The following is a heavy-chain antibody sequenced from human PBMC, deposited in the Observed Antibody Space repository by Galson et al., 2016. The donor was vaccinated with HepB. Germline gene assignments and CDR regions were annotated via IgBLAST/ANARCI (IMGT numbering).Heavy chain of an antibody. CDR3: ARATTSVTTWAY. V-gene: IGHV3-7*03. CDR1: GFTFSSYW. CDR2: IKPDGSDI. D-gene: IGHD4-11*01. J-gene: IGHJ4*02. Sequence: SLRLSCAASGFTFSSYWMSWVRQAPGKGLEWVASIKPDGSDIKYVDSVRGRFTVSRDNAKDSLYLQMNSLRAEDTAVYYCARATTSVTTWAYWGQGTLVTVFS.